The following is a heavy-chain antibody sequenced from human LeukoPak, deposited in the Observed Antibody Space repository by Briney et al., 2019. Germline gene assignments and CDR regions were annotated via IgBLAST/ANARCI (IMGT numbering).Heavy chain of an antibody. J-gene: IGHJ4*02. CDR1: GGSISSSSYS. Sequence: SETLSLTCTVSGGSISSSSYSWGWIPQPPGKGLEWIGSIYYSGSTYYNPSLKSRVTISVDTSKNQFSLKLSSVTAADTAVYYCARIQTGYQLLSMEFDYWGQGTLVTVSP. CDR2: IYYSGST. CDR3: ARIQTGYQLLSMEFDY. V-gene: IGHV4-39*07. D-gene: IGHD2-2*01.